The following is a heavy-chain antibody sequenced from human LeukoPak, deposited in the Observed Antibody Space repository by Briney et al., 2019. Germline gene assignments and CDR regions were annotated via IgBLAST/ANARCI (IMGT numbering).Heavy chain of an antibody. V-gene: IGHV4-59*11. D-gene: IGHD4-17*01. Sequence: SETLSLTCAVSDDSFSSHYWTWIRHPPGKGLEWIGYISYIGSTNYNPSLKSRVTISIDTSKNQFSLKLSSVTAADTAVYYCARDLVTVTKGFDIWGQGTMVSVSS. CDR2: ISYIGST. CDR3: ARDLVTVTKGFDI. CDR1: DDSFSSHY. J-gene: IGHJ3*02.